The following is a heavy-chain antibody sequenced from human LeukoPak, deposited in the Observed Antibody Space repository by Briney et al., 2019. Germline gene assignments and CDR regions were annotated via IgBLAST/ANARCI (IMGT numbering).Heavy chain of an antibody. Sequence: SETLSLTCAVYGGSFSGYYWSWIRQPPGKGLEWIGEINHSGSTNYNPSLKSRVTISVDTSKNQFSLKLSSVTAADTAVYYCARDYCSSTSCCFDYWGQGTLVTVSS. D-gene: IGHD2-2*01. CDR2: INHSGST. CDR3: ARDYCSSTSCCFDY. CDR1: GGSFSGYY. J-gene: IGHJ4*02. V-gene: IGHV4-34*01.